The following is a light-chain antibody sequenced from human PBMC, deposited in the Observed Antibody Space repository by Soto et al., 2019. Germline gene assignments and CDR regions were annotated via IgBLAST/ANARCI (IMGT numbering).Light chain of an antibody. Sequence: EIVLTQSPATLSLSPGEKATLSCRASLIVSSYLAWYQQKPGQAPRLLIYDASNRATGISARFSGSGSGTDFTLTISSLEPEDFAVYYCQQSSNWPLTFGGGTKVDIK. CDR1: LIVSSY. V-gene: IGKV3-11*01. J-gene: IGKJ4*01. CDR2: DAS. CDR3: QQSSNWPLT.